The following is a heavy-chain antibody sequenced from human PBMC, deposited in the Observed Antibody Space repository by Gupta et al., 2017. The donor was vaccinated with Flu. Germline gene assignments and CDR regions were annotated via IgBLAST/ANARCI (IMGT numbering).Heavy chain of an antibody. D-gene: IGHD3-22*01. J-gene: IGHJ4*02. V-gene: IGHV3-48*01. CDR1: FTFSAYG. CDR2: NSNTNII. CDR3: ASQHIYNFDSSGYLVDH. Sequence: FTFSAYGMTWVRQATGKGLEWVSYNSNTNIIYYEDYVKGRFTISRDNAKNSLYLQIHSLRAEDTAVYYCASQHIYNFDSSGYLVDHGGLGAMVTVSS.